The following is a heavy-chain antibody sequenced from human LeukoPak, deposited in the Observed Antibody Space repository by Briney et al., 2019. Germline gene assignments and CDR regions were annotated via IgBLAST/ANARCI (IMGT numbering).Heavy chain of an antibody. Sequence: PGGSLRLSCAASGFTFSSYSMNWVRQAPGKGLEWVSSISSSSSYIYYADSVKGRFTISRDSAKNSLYLQMNSLRAEDTAVYYCARDGGYSSSSDYWGQGTLVTVSS. CDR2: ISSSSSYI. CDR1: GFTFSSYS. D-gene: IGHD6-6*01. CDR3: ARDGGYSSSSDY. V-gene: IGHV3-21*01. J-gene: IGHJ4*02.